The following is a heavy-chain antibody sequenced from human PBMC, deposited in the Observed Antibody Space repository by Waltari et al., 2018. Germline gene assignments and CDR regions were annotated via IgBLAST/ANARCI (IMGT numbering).Heavy chain of an antibody. Sequence: GYTFTSYDINWVRQATGQGLEWMGWMNPNSGNTGYAQKFQGRVTITRNTSISTAYMELSSLRSEDTAVYYCARAPYDFWSGYPYFDPWGQGTLVTVSS. D-gene: IGHD3-3*01. CDR1: GYTFTSYD. V-gene: IGHV1-8*03. CDR3: ARAPYDFWSGYPYFDP. CDR2: MNPNSGNT. J-gene: IGHJ5*02.